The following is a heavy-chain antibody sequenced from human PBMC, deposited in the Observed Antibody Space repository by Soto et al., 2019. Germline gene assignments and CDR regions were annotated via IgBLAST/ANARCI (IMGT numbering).Heavy chain of an antibody. Sequence: QLQLQESGPGLVKPSETLSLTCTVSGGSISSSSYYWGWIRQPPGKGLEWIGSIYYSGSTYYNPSLKSRVPISEDTSKNQFSLKLSSVTAADTAVYYFARPAGLITFGGVIVITHDAFDIWGQGTMVTVSS. J-gene: IGHJ3*02. CDR3: ARPAGLITFGGVIVITHDAFDI. CDR1: GGSISSSSYY. CDR2: IYYSGST. V-gene: IGHV4-39*01. D-gene: IGHD3-16*02.